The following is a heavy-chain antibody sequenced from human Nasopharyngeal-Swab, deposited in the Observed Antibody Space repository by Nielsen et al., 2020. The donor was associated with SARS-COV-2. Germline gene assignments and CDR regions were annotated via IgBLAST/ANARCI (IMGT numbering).Heavy chain of an antibody. CDR2: ISSSGSTI. CDR3: ARGPDLYYYYGMDV. CDR1: GFPFSDYY. Sequence: GESLKISCAASGFPFSDYYMSWIRQAPGKGLEWVSYISSSGSTIYYADSVKGRFTISRDNAKNSLYLQMNSLRAEDTAVYYCARGPDLYYYYGMDVWGQGTTVTVSS. V-gene: IGHV3-11*01. J-gene: IGHJ6*02. D-gene: IGHD2-2*01.